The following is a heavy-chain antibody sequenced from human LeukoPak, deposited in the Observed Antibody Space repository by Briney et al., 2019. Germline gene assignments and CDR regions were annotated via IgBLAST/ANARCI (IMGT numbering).Heavy chain of an antibody. J-gene: IGHJ4*02. V-gene: IGHV3-48*04. CDR2: ISSSSSTI. Sequence: SGGSLRLSCAASGFTFSSYSMSWVRQAPGKGLEWVSYISSSSSTIYYADSVKGRFTISRDNAKNSLYLQMNSLRAEDTAVYYCARVSGGGSIVVVTGSDYWGQGTLVTVSS. D-gene: IGHD3-22*01. CDR3: ARVSGGGSIVVVTGSDY. CDR1: GFTFSSYS.